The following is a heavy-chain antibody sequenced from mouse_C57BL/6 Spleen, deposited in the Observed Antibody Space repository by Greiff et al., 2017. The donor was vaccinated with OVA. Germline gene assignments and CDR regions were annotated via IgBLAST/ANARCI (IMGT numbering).Heavy chain of an antibody. D-gene: IGHD2-3*01. J-gene: IGHJ3*01. CDR1: GYSITSGYY. CDR2: ISYDGSN. V-gene: IGHV3-6*01. Sequence: EVQLQQSGPGLVKPSQSLSLTCSVTGYSITSGYYWNWIRQFPGNKLEWMGYISYDGSNNYNPSLKNRISITRDTSKNQFFLKLNSVTTEDTATYYCAKGDYDGYYDLLAYWGQGTLVTVSA. CDR3: AKGDYDGYYDLLAY.